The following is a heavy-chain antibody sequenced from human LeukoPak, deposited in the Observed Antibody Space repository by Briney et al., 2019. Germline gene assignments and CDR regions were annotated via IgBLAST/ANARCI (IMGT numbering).Heavy chain of an antibody. CDR1: GFTFINYG. CDR2: ISSSSSYI. V-gene: IGHV3-21*01. Sequence: KPGGSLRLSCAASGFTFINYGMTWVRQAPGKGLEWVSSISSSSSYIYYADSVKGRLTISRDNAKNSLYLYMNSLRAEDTAVYYCARDCRGAVASDYWGQGTLLTVSS. J-gene: IGHJ4*02. D-gene: IGHD6-19*01. CDR3: ARDCRGAVASDY.